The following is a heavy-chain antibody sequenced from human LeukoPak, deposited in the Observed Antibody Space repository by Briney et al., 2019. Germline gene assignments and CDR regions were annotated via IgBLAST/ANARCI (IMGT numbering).Heavy chain of an antibody. V-gene: IGHV3-43D*03. CDR1: GFTFDNYA. J-gene: IGHJ6*03. CDR2: ISWDGGST. CDR3: AKEGQGYYMDV. Sequence: GGSLRLSCAASGFTFDNYAMHWVRQAPGKGLEWVSLISWDGGSTYYADSVKGRFTISRDNSKNSLYLQMNSLRAEDTALYYCAKEGQGYYMDVWGKGTTVTVSS.